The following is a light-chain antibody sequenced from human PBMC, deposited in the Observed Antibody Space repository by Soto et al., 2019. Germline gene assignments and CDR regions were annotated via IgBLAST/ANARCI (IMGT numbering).Light chain of an antibody. CDR2: DAS. CDR3: QLRDVWHS. J-gene: IGKJ1*01. Sequence: IVLTQSPVTLALSPGESAVLSCRASQSVSTSLAWYQHKPGQAPRLFIYDASKRAPGIPARFTGSGSGTDFTLTISSLEPEDIAVYYCQLRDVWHSFGQGTKVEIK. V-gene: IGKV3D-11*02. CDR1: QSVSTS.